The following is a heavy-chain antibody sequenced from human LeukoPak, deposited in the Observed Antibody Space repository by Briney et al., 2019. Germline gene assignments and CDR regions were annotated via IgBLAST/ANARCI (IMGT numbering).Heavy chain of an antibody. D-gene: IGHD6-19*01. J-gene: IGHJ4*02. V-gene: IGHV4-59*01. Sequence: KPSETLSLTCTVSGGSISSYYWSWIRQPPGKGLEWIGYIYYSGSTNYNPSLKSRVTISVDTSKNQFSLKLSSVTAADTAVYYCARGQWLGHFGPTPFDYWGQGTLVTVSS. CDR2: IYYSGST. CDR1: GGSISSYY. CDR3: ARGQWLGHFGPTPFDY.